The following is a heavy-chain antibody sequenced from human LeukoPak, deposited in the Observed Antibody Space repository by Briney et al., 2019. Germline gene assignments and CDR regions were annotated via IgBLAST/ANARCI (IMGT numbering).Heavy chain of an antibody. D-gene: IGHD1-26*01. V-gene: IGHV3-21*01. CDR2: ISSSSTYI. Sequence: PGGSLRLSCAASGFAFISYSMNWVRQAPGKGLEWVSSISSSSTYIYYADSVKGRFTISRDNAKNSLYLQMNSLRAEDTAVYYCARWGVGATGLDYWGQGTLVTVSS. CDR1: GFAFISYS. J-gene: IGHJ4*02. CDR3: ARWGVGATGLDY.